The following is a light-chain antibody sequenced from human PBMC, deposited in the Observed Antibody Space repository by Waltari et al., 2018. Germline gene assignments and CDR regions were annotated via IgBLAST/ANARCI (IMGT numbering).Light chain of an antibody. V-gene: IGKV2-30*02. CDR1: QSLVHSDGNTY. CDR2: KVY. Sequence: VVMTQSPLSLPVFFGPPASFSLTCSQSLVHSDGNTYFNWVQQRPGQSPRRLIYKVYNRDSGVPDRISDRGSGTDFTLKISWVEGEGGGVYDCMQGTHWPRTFGQGTRLEI. J-gene: IGKJ2*01. CDR3: MQGTHWPRT.